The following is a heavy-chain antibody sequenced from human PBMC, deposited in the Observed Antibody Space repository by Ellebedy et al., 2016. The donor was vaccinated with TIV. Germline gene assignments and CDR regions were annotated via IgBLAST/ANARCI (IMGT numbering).Heavy chain of an antibody. CDR1: GFTFDDYA. V-gene: IGHV3-9*01. J-gene: IGHJ4*02. CDR3: AREGGYSGYENFDY. Sequence: SLKISCAASGFTFDDYAMHWVRQAPGKGLEWVSGISWNSGSIGYADSVKGRFTISRDNAKNSLYLQMNSLRAEDTAVYYCAREGGYSGYENFDYWGQGTLVTVSS. CDR2: ISWNSGSI. D-gene: IGHD5-12*01.